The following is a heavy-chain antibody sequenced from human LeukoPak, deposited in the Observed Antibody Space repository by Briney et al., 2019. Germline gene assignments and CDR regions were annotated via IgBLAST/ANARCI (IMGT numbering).Heavy chain of an antibody. Sequence: SETLSLTCAVSGYSISSGYYWGWIRQPPGKGLEWIGSIYHSGSTYYNPSLKSRVTISVDTSKNQFSPKLSSVTAADTAVYYCARRDYYDSSGFAFDIWGQGTMVTVSS. CDR2: IYHSGST. CDR3: ARRDYYDSSGFAFDI. D-gene: IGHD3-22*01. CDR1: GYSISSGYY. J-gene: IGHJ3*02. V-gene: IGHV4-38-2*01.